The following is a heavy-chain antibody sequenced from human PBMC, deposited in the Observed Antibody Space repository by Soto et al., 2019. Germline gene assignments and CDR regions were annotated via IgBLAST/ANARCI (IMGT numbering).Heavy chain of an antibody. CDR1: GFTFSNYW. J-gene: IGHJ6*02. CDR2: IKQDGSEK. D-gene: IGHD6-13*01. Sequence: EVQLVASGGGLVQPGGSLRLSCAASGFTFSNYWMSWVRQAPVKGLEWVGNIKQDGSEKNYVDVVEGRFTISRDNAENSLYLQVNSLRVEDTAVYYCARIASTGRGWDVWGQGTTVVVSS. V-gene: IGHV3-7*01. CDR3: ARIASTGRGWDV.